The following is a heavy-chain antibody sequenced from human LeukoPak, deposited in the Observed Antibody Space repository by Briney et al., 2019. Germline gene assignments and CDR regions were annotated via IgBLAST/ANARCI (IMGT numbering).Heavy chain of an antibody. CDR1: GFTFNTFW. CDR3: ARGDGTSSGLYFHY. Sequence: QSGGSLRLSCAASGFTFNTFWMTWLRQAPGKGLEWVANIHQEGRTKYYADSVKGRFTISRDNANNALNLQINSLRAEDTALYYCARGDGTSSGLYFHYWGQGTLVTVSS. CDR2: IHQEGRTK. J-gene: IGHJ4*02. D-gene: IGHD6-6*01. V-gene: IGHV3-7*01.